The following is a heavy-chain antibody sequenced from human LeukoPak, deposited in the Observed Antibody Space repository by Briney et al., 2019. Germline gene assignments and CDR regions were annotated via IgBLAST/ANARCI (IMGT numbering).Heavy chain of an antibody. J-gene: IGHJ6*02. CDR2: IYYSGST. CDR3: ARANVLSSSWYRGYYYYGMDV. V-gene: IGHV4-59*01. Sequence: SETLSLTCTVSGASISTYYWSWIRQPPGKGLEWIGYIYYSGSTNYNPSLKSRVTISVDTSKNQFSLKLSSVTAADTAVYYCARANVLSSSWYRGYYYYGMDVWGQGTTVTVSS. CDR1: GASISTYY. D-gene: IGHD6-13*01.